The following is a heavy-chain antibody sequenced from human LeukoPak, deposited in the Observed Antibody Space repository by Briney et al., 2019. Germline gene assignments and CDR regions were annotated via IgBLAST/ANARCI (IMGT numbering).Heavy chain of an antibody. J-gene: IGHJ4*02. V-gene: IGHV4-4*02. Sequence: SETLSLTCAVSGGSISSSNWWSWVRQPPGKGLEWIGEIYHSGSTNYNPSLKSRVTISVDKSKNQFSLKLSSVTAADTAVYYRAREIVGARHLDYWGQGTLVTVSS. CDR3: AREIVGARHLDY. CDR2: IYHSGST. CDR1: GGSISSSNW. D-gene: IGHD1-26*01.